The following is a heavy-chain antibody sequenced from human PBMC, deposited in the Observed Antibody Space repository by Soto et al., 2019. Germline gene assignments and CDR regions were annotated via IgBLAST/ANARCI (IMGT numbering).Heavy chain of an antibody. V-gene: IGHV3-21*01. J-gene: IGHJ4*02. CDR3: ASTVMMTFWGVIV. CDR2: ISSSSSYI. D-gene: IGHD3-16*02. Sequence: RLSCAAYGSTFSSYSMNCVRQAPGKGLEWGSSISSSSSYIYYADSVNGRFTISRDNAKNSLYLQMNSLIAEDTAVYYCASTVMMTFWGVIVWGQGTLVTASS. CDR1: GSTFSSYS.